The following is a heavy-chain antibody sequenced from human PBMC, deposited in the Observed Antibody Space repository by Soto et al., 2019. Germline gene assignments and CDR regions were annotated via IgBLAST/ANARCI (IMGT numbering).Heavy chain of an antibody. Sequence: SETLSLTCTVSADSSTISNSYWGWLRQPPGKGLQWIGSSSYNGGTFYNPSLKGRVAISVDTSKKQSSLQVTSVTAADTAVYCCARHRIEVVWRGFDFWGQGSPVTVSS. CDR3: ARHRIEVVWRGFDF. D-gene: IGHD1-1*01. J-gene: IGHJ4*02. CDR1: ADSSTISNSY. CDR2: SSYNGGT. V-gene: IGHV4-39*01.